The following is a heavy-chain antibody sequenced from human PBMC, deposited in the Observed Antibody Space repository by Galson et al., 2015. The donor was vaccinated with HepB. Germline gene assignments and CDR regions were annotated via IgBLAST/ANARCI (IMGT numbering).Heavy chain of an antibody. V-gene: IGHV4-31*03. CDR2: IYYSGST. CDR1: GGSISSGGYY. D-gene: IGHD3-22*01. CDR3: ARGWHYYDSSGYFDY. Sequence: LSLPCTVSGGSISSGGYYWSWIRQHPGKGLEWIGYIYYSGSTYYNPSLKSRVTISVDTSKNQFSLKLSSVTAADTAVYYCARGWHYYDSSGYFDYWGQGTLVTVSS. J-gene: IGHJ4*02.